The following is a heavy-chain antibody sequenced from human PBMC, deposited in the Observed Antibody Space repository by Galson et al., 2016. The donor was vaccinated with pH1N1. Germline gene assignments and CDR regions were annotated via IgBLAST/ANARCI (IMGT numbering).Heavy chain of an antibody. Sequence: SVKVSCKASGYSVIRYYMHWVRQAPGQGLEWMGIIDPSAGTTTYSQKFQGRISLTRDTSTNSVHMELSTLRPDGSAIYFCARRYYFDYWGQGTLVTVSS. V-gene: IGHV1-46*01. CDR2: IDPSAGTT. CDR3: ARRYYFDY. J-gene: IGHJ4*02. CDR1: GYSVIRYY.